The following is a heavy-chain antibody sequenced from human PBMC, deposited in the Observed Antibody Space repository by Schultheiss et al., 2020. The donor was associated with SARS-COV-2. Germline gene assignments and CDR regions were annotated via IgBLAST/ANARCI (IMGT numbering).Heavy chain of an antibody. J-gene: IGHJ4*02. CDR2: IYHSGST. V-gene: IGHV4-38-2*01. Sequence: SQTLSLTCAVSGGSISSSNWWSWIRQPPGKGLEWIGSIYHSGSTYYNPSLKSRVTISVDTSKNQFSLKLSSVTAADTAVYYCATYSTVEYSGFYWGQGTLVTVSS. CDR3: ATYSTVEYSGFY. D-gene: IGHD6-6*01. CDR1: GGSISSSNW.